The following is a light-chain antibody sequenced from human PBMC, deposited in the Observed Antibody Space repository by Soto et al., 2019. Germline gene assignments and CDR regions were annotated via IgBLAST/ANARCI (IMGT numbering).Light chain of an antibody. Sequence: QSALTQTPSASGSPGQSVTISCTGTSSDVGGYDYVSWYQHHPGKAPKLMIYEVSKRPSGVPDRFSGSKSGNTASLTVSGLQAEDEADYYCSSYAGNNIVFGGGTKLTVL. CDR1: SSDVGGYDY. CDR2: EVS. J-gene: IGLJ2*01. V-gene: IGLV2-8*01. CDR3: SSYAGNNIV.